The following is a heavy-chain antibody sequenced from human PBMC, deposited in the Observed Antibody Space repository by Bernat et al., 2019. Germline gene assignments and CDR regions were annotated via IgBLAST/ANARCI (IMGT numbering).Heavy chain of an antibody. CDR3: ARHIGGNRDAFDI. CDR1: GYSFTSYW. Sequence: EVQLVQSGADVKKPGESLRISCKGSGYSFTSYWISWVRQMPGKGLEWMGRIDPSDSYTNYSPSFKGHVTISADKSISTAYLQWSSLKASDTAMYYCARHIGGNRDAFDIWGQGTMVTVSS. CDR2: IDPSDSYT. D-gene: IGHD4-23*01. V-gene: IGHV5-10-1*03. J-gene: IGHJ3*02.